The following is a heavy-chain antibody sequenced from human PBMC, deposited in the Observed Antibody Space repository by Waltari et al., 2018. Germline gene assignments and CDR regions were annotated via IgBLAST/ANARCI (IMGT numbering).Heavy chain of an antibody. V-gene: IGHV1-2*02. D-gene: IGHD3-10*01. Sequence: QVQLVQSGAEVKKPGASVKVSCKASGYTFTGYYMHWVRQAPGQGLEWMGLINPNSGGTNYAQKCQGRVTMTRDTSISTAYMELSRLRSDDTAVYYCARTMVRGDVDYWGQGTLVTVSS. J-gene: IGHJ4*02. CDR3: ARTMVRGDVDY. CDR2: INPNSGGT. CDR1: GYTFTGYY.